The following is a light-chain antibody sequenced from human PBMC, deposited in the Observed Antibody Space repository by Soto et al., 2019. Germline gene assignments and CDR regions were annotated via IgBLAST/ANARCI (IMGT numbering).Light chain of an antibody. CDR1: SSDVGGYNF. Sequence: QSALTQPASVSGSPGQSITISCTGTSSDVGGYNFVSWYQLYPGKAPKLMIYDVSDRPSGVSIRFSGSKSGNTASLTISGLQAEDDADYYCSSYTASSTLYVFGTGTKVTVL. J-gene: IGLJ1*01. V-gene: IGLV2-14*03. CDR2: DVS. CDR3: SSYTASSTLYV.